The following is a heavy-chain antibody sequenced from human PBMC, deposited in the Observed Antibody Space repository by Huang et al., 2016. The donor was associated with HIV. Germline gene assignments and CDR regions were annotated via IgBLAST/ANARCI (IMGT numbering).Heavy chain of an antibody. CDR2: CAPEHGET. CDR1: GYTLTDLS. J-gene: IGHJ3*02. V-gene: IGHV1-24*01. D-gene: IGHD2-21*01. CDR3: AAGYDTYYDI. Sequence: QVQLVQSGAEVKKPGASVKVSCKVSGYTLTDLSIHWVRQAPGKGLEWMGGCAPEHGETIYAQNFQGRVTMTEDTSTDTAYMELHSLRPEDTAVYYCAAGYDTYYDIWGQGTMVIASS.